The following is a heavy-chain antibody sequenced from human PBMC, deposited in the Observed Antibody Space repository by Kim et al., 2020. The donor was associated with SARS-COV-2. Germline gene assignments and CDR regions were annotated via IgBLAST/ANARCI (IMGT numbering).Heavy chain of an antibody. Sequence: SETLSLTCTVSGGSISSSSYYWGWIRQPPGKGLEWIGSIYYSGSTYYNPSLKSRVTISVDTSKNQFSLKLSSVTAADTAVYYCARHMSITMIVVVTLWFDPWGQGTLVTVSS. D-gene: IGHD3-22*01. V-gene: IGHV4-39*01. J-gene: IGHJ5*02. CDR2: IYYSGST. CDR3: ARHMSITMIVVVTLWFDP. CDR1: GGSISSSSYY.